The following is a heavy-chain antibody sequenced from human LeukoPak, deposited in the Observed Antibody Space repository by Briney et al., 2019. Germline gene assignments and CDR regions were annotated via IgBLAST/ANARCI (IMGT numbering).Heavy chain of an antibody. V-gene: IGHV1-8*01. D-gene: IGHD3-10*01. Sequence: ASVKVSCKASGYTFTSYDINWVRQATGQGLEWMGWMNPNSGNTGYAQKFQGRVTMTRNTSISTAYMELSSLRSEDTAVYYCAYPGYYYYGMDVWGQGTTVIVSS. CDR3: AYPGYYYYGMDV. J-gene: IGHJ6*02. CDR1: GYTFTSYD. CDR2: MNPNSGNT.